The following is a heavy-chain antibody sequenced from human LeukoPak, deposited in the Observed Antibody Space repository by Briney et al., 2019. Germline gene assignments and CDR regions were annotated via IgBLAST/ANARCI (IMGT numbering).Heavy chain of an antibody. J-gene: IGHJ5*02. Sequence: PGGSLRLSCAASGFTFSSYSMNWVRQAPGKGLEWVSSISSSSSYIYYADSVKGRFTISRDNAKNSLYLQMNSLRAEDTAVYYCARDWGTPQQLWFGELYSQPPAPWFDPWGQGTLVTVSS. CDR1: GFTFSSYS. CDR3: ARDWGTPQQLWFGELYSQPPAPWFDP. V-gene: IGHV3-21*01. CDR2: ISSSSSYI. D-gene: IGHD3-10*01.